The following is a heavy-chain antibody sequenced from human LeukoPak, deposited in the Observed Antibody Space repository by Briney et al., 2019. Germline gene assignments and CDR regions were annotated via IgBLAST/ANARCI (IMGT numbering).Heavy chain of an antibody. J-gene: IGHJ4*02. Sequence: GGSLRLSCAVSGFTFSSYGMHWVRQAPGKGLEWVADISISGNHQSHADSVKGRFTISRDNSKNTLFLQMNSLRIEDTAVYYCAKEIHAFGGFDYWGQGTLVTVSS. D-gene: IGHD3-10*01. CDR3: AKEIHAFGGFDY. CDR1: GFTFSSYG. V-gene: IGHV3-30*18. CDR2: ISISGNHQ.